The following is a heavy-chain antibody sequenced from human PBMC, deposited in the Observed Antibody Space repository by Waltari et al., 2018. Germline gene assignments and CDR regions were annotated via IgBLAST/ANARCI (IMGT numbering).Heavy chain of an antibody. CDR1: GFSLTSHW. V-gene: IGHV3-7*01. CDR2: IQQELSEK. D-gene: IGHD3-16*02. CDR3: ARDRSHRGVSRNLPRYFDI. J-gene: IGHJ2*01. Sequence: DVQLVESGGGLVQPGGSLKISCTVSGFSLTSHWMSWVRQAPGKVLEWVANIQQELSEKNYVDSVKGRFTISGDNAASSFYLQMDSLRVEDTAIYYCARDRSHRGVSRNLPRYFDIWGRGTLVTVSS.